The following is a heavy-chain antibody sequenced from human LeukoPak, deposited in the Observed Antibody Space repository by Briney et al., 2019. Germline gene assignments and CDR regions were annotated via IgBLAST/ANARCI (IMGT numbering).Heavy chain of an antibody. J-gene: IGHJ6*03. Sequence: VASVKVSCKASGYTFTSYDINWVRQATGQGLEWMGWMNPNSGNTGYAQKFQGRVTMTRNTSISTAYMELSSLRSEDTAVYYSARGQVSSSSWAYYYYYMDVWGKRTTVTVSS. CDR3: ARGQVSSSSWAYYYYYMDV. CDR2: MNPNSGNT. D-gene: IGHD6-6*01. V-gene: IGHV1-8*01. CDR1: GYTFTSYD.